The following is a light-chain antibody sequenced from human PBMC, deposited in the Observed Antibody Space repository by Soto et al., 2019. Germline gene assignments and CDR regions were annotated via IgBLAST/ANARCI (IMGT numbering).Light chain of an antibody. CDR2: AND. J-gene: IGLJ2*01. V-gene: IGLV1-40*01. CDR1: SSNIGAGFD. CDR3: AAWDDSLNGQV. Sequence: QSVLTQPPSVSGAPGQRLTISCAGTSSNIGAGFDVHWYQQLPGTAPKLLIYANDDRPSGVPDRFSGSTSGTSASLAITGLQAEDAADYYCAAWDDSLNGQVFGGGTKLTVL.